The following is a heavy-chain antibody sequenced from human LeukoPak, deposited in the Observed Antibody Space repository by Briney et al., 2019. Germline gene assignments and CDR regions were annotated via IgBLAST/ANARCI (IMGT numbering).Heavy chain of an antibody. J-gene: IGHJ3*02. Sequence: GGSLRLSCAASGFTFSSYWMHWVRQAPGKGLVWVSRINSDGSSTSYADSVEGRFTISRDNAKNTLYLQMNSLRAEDTAVYYCSREWLHDAFDIWGQGTMVTVSS. D-gene: IGHD3-22*01. CDR2: INSDGSST. V-gene: IGHV3-74*01. CDR1: GFTFSSYW. CDR3: SREWLHDAFDI.